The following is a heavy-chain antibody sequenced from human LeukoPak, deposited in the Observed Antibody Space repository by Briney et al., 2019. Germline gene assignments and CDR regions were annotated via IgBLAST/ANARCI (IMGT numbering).Heavy chain of an antibody. CDR1: GGSISSYY. V-gene: IGHV4-59*01. J-gene: IGHJ1*01. CDR3: ARGDFWSGDLFQD. Sequence: PLETLSLTCTVSGGSISSYYWSWIRQPPGKGLEWIGYIYYSGSTNYNPSLKGRVTISVDTSKNQFSLKLSSVTAADTAVYYCARGDFWSGDLFQDWGQGTLVTVSS. D-gene: IGHD3-3*01. CDR2: IYYSGST.